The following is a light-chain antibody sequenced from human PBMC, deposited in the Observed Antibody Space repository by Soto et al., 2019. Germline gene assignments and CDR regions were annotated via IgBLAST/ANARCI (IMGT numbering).Light chain of an antibody. J-gene: IGKJ1*01. CDR1: QSVSSSF. CDR2: AAS. CDR3: LQDYSFPWT. V-gene: IGKV3-20*01. Sequence: EIVLTQSPGTLSLSPGERATLSCRASQSVSSSFLAWYQQRPGQAPRLLIYAASNTAPGIPDRFSGSGSGTDFTLTISSLQPEDFATYCCLQDYSFPWTFGQGTKVDIK.